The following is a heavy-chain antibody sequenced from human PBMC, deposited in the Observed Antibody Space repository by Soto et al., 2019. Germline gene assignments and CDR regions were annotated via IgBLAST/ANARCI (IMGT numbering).Heavy chain of an antibody. D-gene: IGHD3-22*01. CDR2: IYYSGST. J-gene: IGHJ5*02. CDR1: GGSISSSSYY. Sequence: SETLSLTCTVSGGSISSSSYYWGWIRQPPGKGLEWIGSIYYSGSTYYNPSLKSRVTISVDTSKNQFSLKLSSVTAADTAVYYCARLPPGYYDSSGYRVVWFDPWGQGTLVT. CDR3: ARLPPGYYDSSGYRVVWFDP. V-gene: IGHV4-39*01.